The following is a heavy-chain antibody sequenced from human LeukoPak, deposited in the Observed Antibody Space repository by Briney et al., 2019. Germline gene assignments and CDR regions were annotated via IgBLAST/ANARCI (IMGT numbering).Heavy chain of an antibody. J-gene: IGHJ6*02. CDR1: GFTFSSYA. CDR3: ARWPDYGVYYYYGMDV. CDR2: ISYDGSNK. Sequence: GGSLRLSCAASGFTFSSYAMSWVRQAPGKGLEWVAVISYDGSNKYYADSVKGRFTISRDNSKNTLYLQMNSLRAEDTAVYYCARWPDYGVYYYYGMDVWGQGTTVTVSS. D-gene: IGHD4/OR15-4a*01. V-gene: IGHV3-30-3*01.